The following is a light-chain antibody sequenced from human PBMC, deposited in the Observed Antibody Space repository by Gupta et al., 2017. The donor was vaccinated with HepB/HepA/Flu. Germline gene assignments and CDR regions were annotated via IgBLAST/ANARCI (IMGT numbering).Light chain of an antibody. CDR1: QGISRF. V-gene: IGKV1-9*01. CDR2: LAS. Sequence: DIQLTQSPSFLSASVGDRVTITCRASQGISRFLAWYQQKPGKAPNLLIYLASTWQSGGPSRLRGSGSGTEFTLTIISRQPEDFATSSGQQRNSYPWKLAKGTKVKIK. J-gene: IGKJ1*01. CDR3: QQRNSYPWK.